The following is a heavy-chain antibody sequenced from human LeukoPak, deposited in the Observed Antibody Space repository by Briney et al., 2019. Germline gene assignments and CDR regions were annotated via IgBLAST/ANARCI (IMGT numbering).Heavy chain of an antibody. CDR2: ISYDGSNK. J-gene: IGHJ5*02. CDR3: AREAVGAEYNWFDP. CDR1: GFTFSSYA. Sequence: GGSLRLSCAASGFTFSSYAMHWVRQAPGKGLEWVVVISYDGSNKYYADSVKGRFTISRDNSKNTLYLQMNSLRAEDTAVYYWAREAVGAEYNWFDPWGQGTLVTVSS. D-gene: IGHD1-26*01. V-gene: IGHV3-30-3*01.